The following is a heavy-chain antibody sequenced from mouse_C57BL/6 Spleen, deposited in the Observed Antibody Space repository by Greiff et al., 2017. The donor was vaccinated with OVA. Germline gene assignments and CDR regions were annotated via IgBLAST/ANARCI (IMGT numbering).Heavy chain of an antibody. CDR3: TGATVVAPGFAY. J-gene: IGHJ3*01. CDR2: IRLKSDNYAT. CDR1: GFTFSNYW. V-gene: IGHV6-3*01. D-gene: IGHD1-1*01. Sequence: EVQLQESGGGLVQPGGSMKLSCVASGFTFSNYWMNWVRQSPEKGLEWVAQIRLKSDNYATHYAESVKGRFTISRDDSKSSVYLQMNNLRAEDTGIYYCTGATVVAPGFAYWGQGTLVTVSA.